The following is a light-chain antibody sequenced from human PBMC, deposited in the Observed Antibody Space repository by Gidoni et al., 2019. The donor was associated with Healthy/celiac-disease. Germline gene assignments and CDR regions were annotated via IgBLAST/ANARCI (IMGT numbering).Light chain of an antibody. CDR1: QSVSSY. Sequence: EIVLTQSPATLSLSPGERATLSCRASQSVSSYLAWYQQKPGQAPRLLIYDASNRATGIPARFSGSGSGTDFTLNISSLEPEDFAVYYCQQRSNWPWTFGQXTKVEIK. V-gene: IGKV3-11*01. J-gene: IGKJ1*01. CDR3: QQRSNWPWT. CDR2: DAS.